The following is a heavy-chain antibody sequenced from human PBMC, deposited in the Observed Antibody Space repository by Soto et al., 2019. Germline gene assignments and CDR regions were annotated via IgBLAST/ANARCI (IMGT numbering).Heavy chain of an antibody. J-gene: IGHJ3*01. D-gene: IGHD3-22*01. Sequence: GGSLRLSCAASGFTFSSYAMHWVRQAPGKGLEWVAVISYDGSNEYYADSVKGRFTISRDNSKNTLYLQMNSLRAEDTAVYYCARESTRHYYDSSGYHLPLKPVSRGPGTMVTVAS. V-gene: IGHV3-30-3*01. CDR1: GFTFSSYA. CDR2: ISYDGSNE. CDR3: ARESTRHYYDSSGYHLPLKPVS.